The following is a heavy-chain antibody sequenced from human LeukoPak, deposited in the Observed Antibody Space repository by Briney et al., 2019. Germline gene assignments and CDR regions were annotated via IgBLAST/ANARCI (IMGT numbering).Heavy chain of an antibody. CDR3: ASRNQYCGGDCFWAFDI. J-gene: IGHJ3*02. Sequence: PGGSLRLSCAASGFTFSKVWMSWVRQAPGKGLEWVPSISSSGSYIYYADSVKGRFTISRDNAKNSLYLQMNSLRAEDTAVYYCASRNQYCGGDCFWAFDIWGQGTMVTVSS. D-gene: IGHD2-21*02. CDR2: ISSSGSYI. CDR1: GFTFSKVW. V-gene: IGHV3-21*01.